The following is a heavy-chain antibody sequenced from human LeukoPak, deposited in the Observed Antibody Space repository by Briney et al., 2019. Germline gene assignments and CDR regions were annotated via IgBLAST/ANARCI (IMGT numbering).Heavy chain of an antibody. CDR3: ARVGERGYSYGSGAFDI. D-gene: IGHD5-18*01. CDR2: MSSSGSTI. Sequence: GGSLRLSCVASGFTFSDYYMNWIRQAPGKGLEWVSYMSSSGSTIYYADSVKGRFTISRDNAKNSLYLQMNSLRAEDTAVYYCARVGERGYSYGSGAFDIWGQGTMVTVSS. CDR1: GFTFSDYY. J-gene: IGHJ3*02. V-gene: IGHV3-11*01.